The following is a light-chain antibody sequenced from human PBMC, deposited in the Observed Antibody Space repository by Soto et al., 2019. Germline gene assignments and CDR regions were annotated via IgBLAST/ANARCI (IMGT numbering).Light chain of an antibody. CDR1: QSVSSSY. CDR3: QQYGSSPT. CDR2: GTS. J-gene: IGKJ1*01. Sequence: EIVLTQSPGTLSLSPGERATLSCRASQSVSSSYLGWYQQKPGQAPRLLIYGTSSRATGIPDRFSGSGSGTDFILTISRLEPEDFAVYYCQQYGSSPTFGQGTKVGI. V-gene: IGKV3-20*01.